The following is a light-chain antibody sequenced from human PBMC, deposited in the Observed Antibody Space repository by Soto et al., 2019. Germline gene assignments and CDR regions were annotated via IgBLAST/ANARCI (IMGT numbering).Light chain of an antibody. CDR1: QSVCNN. V-gene: IGKV3-20*01. J-gene: IGKJ1*01. Sequence: EIVLTQSPPTLSLSLGERATLSCRASQSVCNNLAWYQQKPGKAPGLLIYEASTRASGIPARFSGSGSGTDFTLTISRLEPEDFAVYYCQQYGSSPGTFGQGTKVDIK. CDR3: QQYGSSPGT. CDR2: EAS.